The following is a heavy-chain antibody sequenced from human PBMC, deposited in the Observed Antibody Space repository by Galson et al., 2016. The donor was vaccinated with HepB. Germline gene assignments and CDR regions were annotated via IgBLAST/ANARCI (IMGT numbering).Heavy chain of an antibody. CDR3: AAHRGRSYYFDY. V-gene: IGHV3-30-3*01. D-gene: IGHD1-26*01. CDR1: GFRHYA. J-gene: IGHJ4*02. Sequence: SLRLSCAASGFRHYAMHWVRQAPGKGLEWVGVIPYDGISQRYIDSVKGRFTISRDNSHDTVFLQMNRLRPEDTAVYYCAAHRGRSYYFDYWGQGTLVIVSS. CDR2: IPYDGISQ.